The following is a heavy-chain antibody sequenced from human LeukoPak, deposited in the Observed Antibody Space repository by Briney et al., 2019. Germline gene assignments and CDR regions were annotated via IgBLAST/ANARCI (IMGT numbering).Heavy chain of an antibody. V-gene: IGHV3-7*04. CDR2: MEYDGSEI. J-gene: IGHJ4*02. CDR1: GFNFSNYW. D-gene: IGHD6-13*01. CDR3: ARVEASGFDC. Sequence: GGSLRLSCAASGFNFSNYWMSWVRQAPGKGLEWVANMEYDGSEIYYVDSVKGRFTISIDNAKNSLYLQMNSLRAEDTAVYYCARVEASGFDCWGQGTLVTVSS.